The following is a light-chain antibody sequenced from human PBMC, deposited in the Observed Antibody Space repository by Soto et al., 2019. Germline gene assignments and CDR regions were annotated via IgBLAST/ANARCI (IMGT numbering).Light chain of an antibody. CDR3: QQYDSPLWT. V-gene: IGKV3-20*01. CDR2: STS. Sequence: ENVLTQSPGTLSLSPGERATLSCRASQSVGYSYLAWYQQKPGQAPRLLIYSTSTRATGIPDRFSGSGSGTDFTLTISRLEPEDFAVYYCQQYDSPLWTFGKGTKVEIK. J-gene: IGKJ1*01. CDR1: QSVGYSY.